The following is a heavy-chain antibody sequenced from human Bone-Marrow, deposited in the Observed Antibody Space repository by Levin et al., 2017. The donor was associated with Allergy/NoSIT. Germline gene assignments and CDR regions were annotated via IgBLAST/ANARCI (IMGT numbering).Heavy chain of an antibody. CDR2: ISWNSGSI. D-gene: IGHD6-6*01. Sequence: GGSLRLSCAASGFTFDDYAMHWVRQAPGKGLEWVSGISWNSGSIGYADSVKGRFTISRDNAKNSLYLQMNSLRAEDTALYYCAKGAARYSYYYGMDVWGQGTTVTVSS. V-gene: IGHV3-9*01. CDR3: AKGAARYSYYYGMDV. CDR1: GFTFDDYA. J-gene: IGHJ6*02.